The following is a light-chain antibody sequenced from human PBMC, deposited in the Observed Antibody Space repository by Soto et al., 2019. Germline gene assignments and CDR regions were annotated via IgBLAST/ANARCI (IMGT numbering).Light chain of an antibody. CDR2: GAY. CDR1: QSVSSY. Sequence: DIVMSQSPATLSLSPVESATFSCRAIQSVSSYLAWYQQKPGQANRLLIYGAYTRATGIQDRFSGSGSGTEFTLIIRSMQSEDSAVYYCQQSNSWLWTFGQGTKLDIK. CDR3: QQSNSWLWT. V-gene: IGKV3-15*01. J-gene: IGKJ1*01.